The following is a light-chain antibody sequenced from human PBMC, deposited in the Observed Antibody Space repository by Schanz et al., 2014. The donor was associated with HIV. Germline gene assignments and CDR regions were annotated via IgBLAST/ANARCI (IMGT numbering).Light chain of an antibody. CDR2: EVT. CDR3: SAYAGSNNFWV. Sequence: QSALTQPASVSGSPGQSITISCTGTSNDVGGHNYVSWFQQHPGRAPKLLIFEVTNRPSGVPDRFSGSKSGNTASLTVSGLQAEDEADFYCSAYAGSNNFWVFGGGTKLTVL. V-gene: IGLV2-8*01. CDR1: SNDVGGHNY. J-gene: IGLJ3*02.